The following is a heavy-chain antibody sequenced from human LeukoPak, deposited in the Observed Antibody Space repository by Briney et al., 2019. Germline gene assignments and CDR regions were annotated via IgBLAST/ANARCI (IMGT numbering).Heavy chain of an antibody. V-gene: IGHV4-59*08. J-gene: IGHJ4*02. CDR1: GGSISSYY. CDR3: ARLASSGWSHCDY. CDR2: IYYSGTT. D-gene: IGHD6-19*01. Sequence: SETLSLTCTVSGGSISSYYWSWIRQPPGKGPEWIGYIYYSGTTNCNPSLKSRVTISVDTSKNQFSLKLNSVTAADTAVYYCARLASSGWSHCDYWGQGTLVTVSS.